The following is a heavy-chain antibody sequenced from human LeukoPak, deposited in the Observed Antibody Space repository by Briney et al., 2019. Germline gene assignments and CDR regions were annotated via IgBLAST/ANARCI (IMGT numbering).Heavy chain of an antibody. Sequence: GGSLRLSCAASGFTFSSYSMNWVRQAPGKGLEWVSSISSSSSYIYYADSVKGRFTISRDNAKNSLYLQMNSLRAEDTAVYYCAAFPYYYDSSGYYYQLGDFDYWGQGTLVTVSS. V-gene: IGHV3-21*04. CDR2: ISSSSSYI. D-gene: IGHD3-22*01. J-gene: IGHJ4*02. CDR3: AAFPYYYDSSGYYYQLGDFDY. CDR1: GFTFSSYS.